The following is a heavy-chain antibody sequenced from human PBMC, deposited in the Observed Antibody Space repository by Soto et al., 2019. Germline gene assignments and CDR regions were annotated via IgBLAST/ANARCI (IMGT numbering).Heavy chain of an antibody. CDR1: GYSFTGHD. V-gene: IGHV1-8*01. CDR2: MNPKSGGT. Sequence: QVQLVQSGAEVRKPGASVRVSCKASGYSFTGHDVNWVRQASGQGLEWMGWMNPKSGGTGYAQKFQGSVTMTRETSIITAYMAVSGLTSQDPAVYYCVKVAELKSCYYPAMEVWGQGTTVIVSS. J-gene: IGHJ6*02. D-gene: IGHD1-26*01. CDR3: VKVAELKSCYYPAMEV.